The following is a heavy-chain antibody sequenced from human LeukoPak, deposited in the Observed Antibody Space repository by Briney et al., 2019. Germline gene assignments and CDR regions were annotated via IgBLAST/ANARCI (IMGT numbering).Heavy chain of an antibody. V-gene: IGHV4-39*01. Sequence: PSETLSLTFTVSGGSISSSGYYWAWIRQPPGKGLEWIGSFYHSGSTYYNPSLKSRLNRSVDTSKNQLSLKLSSVTAADTAVYYCARQAVAGSHFDYWGQGTLVTVSS. CDR2: FYHSGST. CDR3: ARQAVAGSHFDY. D-gene: IGHD6-19*01. CDR1: GGSISSSGYY. J-gene: IGHJ4*02.